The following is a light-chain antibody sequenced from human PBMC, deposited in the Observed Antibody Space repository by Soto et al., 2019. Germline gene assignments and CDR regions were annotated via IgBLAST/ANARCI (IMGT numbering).Light chain of an antibody. V-gene: IGKV3-20*01. CDR1: QSVSSSSY. Sequence: EIVLTQSPGTLSLSPGERATLSCRASQSVSSSSYLAWYQQKPGQAPRLLIYGASSRATGIPDRFSGSGSGTDFTLTISRLEPEDFAVYYCHQYGRSPSSTFGQGTKLEIK. CDR2: GAS. J-gene: IGKJ2*01. CDR3: HQYGRSPSST.